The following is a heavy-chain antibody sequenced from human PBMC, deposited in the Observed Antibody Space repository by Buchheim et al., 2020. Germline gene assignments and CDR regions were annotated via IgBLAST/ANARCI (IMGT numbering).Heavy chain of an antibody. CDR1: GFTFSDYY. CDR2: ISSSSSYT. D-gene: IGHD2-2*01. V-gene: IGHV3-11*05. CDR3: ARDRCSSTSCHTLAGELELRESWFDP. J-gene: IGHJ5*02. Sequence: QVQLVESGGGLVKPGGSLRLSCAASGFTFSDYYMSWIRQAPGKGLEWVSYISSSSSYTNYADSVKGRFTISRDNAKNSLYLQMNSLRAEDTAVYYCARDRCSSTSCHTLAGELELRESWFDPWGQGTL.